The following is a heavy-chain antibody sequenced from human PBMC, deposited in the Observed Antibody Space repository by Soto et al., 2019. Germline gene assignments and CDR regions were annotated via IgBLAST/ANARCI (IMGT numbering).Heavy chain of an antibody. V-gene: IGHV4-34*01. D-gene: IGHD3-10*01. CDR3: ARGKLSGSSTYWFDP. J-gene: IGHJ5*02. CDR2: INHSGST. Sequence: SSETLSLTCAVYGGSFSGCYWSWIRQPPGKGLEWIGEINHSGSTNYNPSLKSRVTISVDTSKNQFSLRLSSVTAADTAVYYCARGKLSGSSTYWFDPWGQGALVTVS. CDR1: GGSFSGCY.